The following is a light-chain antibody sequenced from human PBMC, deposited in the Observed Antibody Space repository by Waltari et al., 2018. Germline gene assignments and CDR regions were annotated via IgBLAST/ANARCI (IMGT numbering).Light chain of an antibody. CDR3: CSYAGSRTPWV. V-gene: IGLV2-23*01. Sequence: QSALTQPASVSGSPGQSITISCPGSSSDVGNYNFVSWYQQHPDEAPKLVIYEGSKRPSGISIRFSGSKAGNTASLTISRLQAEDEADYYCCSYAGSRTPWVFGGGTRVTVL. J-gene: IGLJ3*02. CDR1: SSDVGNYNF. CDR2: EGS.